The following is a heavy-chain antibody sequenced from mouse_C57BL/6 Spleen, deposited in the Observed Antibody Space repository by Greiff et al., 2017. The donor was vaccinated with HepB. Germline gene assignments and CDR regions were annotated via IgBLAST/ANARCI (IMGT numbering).Heavy chain of an antibody. J-gene: IGHJ3*01. CDR1: GFTFSSYG. CDR3: ARRNYDYEAWFAY. Sequence: EVMLVESGGDLVKPGGSLKLSCAASGFTFSSYGMSWVRQTPDKRLEWVATISSGGSYTYYPDSVKGRFTISRDNAKNTLYLQMSSLKSEDTAMYYCARRNYDYEAWFAYWGQGTLVTVSA. CDR2: ISSGGSYT. D-gene: IGHD2-4*01. V-gene: IGHV5-6*02.